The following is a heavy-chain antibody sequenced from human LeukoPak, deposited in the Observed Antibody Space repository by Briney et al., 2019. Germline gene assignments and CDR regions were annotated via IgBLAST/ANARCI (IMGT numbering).Heavy chain of an antibody. J-gene: IGHJ4*02. CDR3: ARDRFGDLNYFDY. CDR1: GGSISSYY. D-gene: IGHD3-3*01. Sequence: SPTLSLTCTVSGGSISSYYWSWIRQPARKGLEWIGRIYTSGSTNYNPSLKSRVTISADKSTNQFSLKLSSVTAADTAVYYCARDRFGDLNYFDYWGQGTLVTVSS. CDR2: IYTSGST. V-gene: IGHV4-4*07.